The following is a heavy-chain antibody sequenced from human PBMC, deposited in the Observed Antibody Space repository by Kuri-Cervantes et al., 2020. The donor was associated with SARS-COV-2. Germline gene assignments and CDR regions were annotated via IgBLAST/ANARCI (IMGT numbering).Heavy chain of an antibody. V-gene: IGHV4-31*03. J-gene: IGHJ5*02. CDR2: IYYSGST. CDR3: ARNPPRYYYDSSGPSGGWFDP. Sequence: LRLSCTVSGGSISSGGYYWSWIRQHPGKGLEWIGYIYYSGSTYYNPSLKSRVTISVDTSKNQFSLKLSSVTAADTAVYYCARNPPRYYYDSSGPSGGWFDPWGQGTLVTVSS. CDR1: GGSISSGGYY. D-gene: IGHD3-22*01.